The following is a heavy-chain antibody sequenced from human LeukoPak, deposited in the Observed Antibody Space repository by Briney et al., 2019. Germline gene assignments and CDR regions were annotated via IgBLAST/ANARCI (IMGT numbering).Heavy chain of an antibody. CDR3: AGGYSSGWYASRAQIT. CDR2: IYYSGST. J-gene: IGHJ1*01. D-gene: IGHD6-19*01. V-gene: IGHV4-59*01. CDR1: GGSISSYY. Sequence: SETLSLTCTVSGGSISSYYWSWIRQPPGKGLEWIGYIYYSGSTNYNPSLKSRVTISVDTSKNQFSLKLSSVTAADTAVYYCAGGYSSGWYASRAQITWGQGTLVTVSS.